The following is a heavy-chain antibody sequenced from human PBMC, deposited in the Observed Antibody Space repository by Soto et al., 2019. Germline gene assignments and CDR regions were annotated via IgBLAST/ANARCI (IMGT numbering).Heavy chain of an antibody. CDR1: GFPFTTYG. Sequence: QVQLVESGGGVVQPGRSLRHSSAASGFPFTTYGMHWVREGPGKGLEWVAVISYDGSNKYYADSVKGRFTISRDNSKNTRYLQMNSLRPEDTALYDCFGGQYSFDYRGQGTLVTVSS. J-gene: IGHJ4*02. D-gene: IGHD3-10*01. CDR3: FGGQYSFDY. V-gene: IGHV3-30*03. CDR2: ISYDGSNK.